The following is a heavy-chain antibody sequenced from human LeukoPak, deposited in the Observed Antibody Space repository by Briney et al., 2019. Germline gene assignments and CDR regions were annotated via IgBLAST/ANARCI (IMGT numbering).Heavy chain of an antibody. Sequence: GGSLRLSCAASGFTVSNNYMSWVRQAPGKGLEWVSIIYIAGTTYHADSVRGRLIISRDNSKNTVYLQMNSLRADDTAVYYCARDRRFGELSLDFWGQGTLVTVSS. D-gene: IGHD3-10*01. CDR1: GFTVSNNY. V-gene: IGHV3-66*01. CDR3: ARDRRFGELSLDF. J-gene: IGHJ4*02. CDR2: IYIAGTT.